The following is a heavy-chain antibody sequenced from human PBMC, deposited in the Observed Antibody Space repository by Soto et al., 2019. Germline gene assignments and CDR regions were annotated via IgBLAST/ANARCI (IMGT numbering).Heavy chain of an antibody. CDR3: ARDPSGYYGMDV. V-gene: IGHV1-3*01. CDR2: INAGNGNT. CDR1: GYTFTSYA. Sequence: QVQLVQSGAEVKKPGASVKVSCKASGYTFTSYAMHWVRQAPGQRLEWMGWINAGNGNTKYSQKFQGRVTITRDTSASTAYMDLSSLRSEDTAVYYCARDPSGYYGMDVWGQGTTGTVSS. D-gene: IGHD3-10*01. J-gene: IGHJ6*02.